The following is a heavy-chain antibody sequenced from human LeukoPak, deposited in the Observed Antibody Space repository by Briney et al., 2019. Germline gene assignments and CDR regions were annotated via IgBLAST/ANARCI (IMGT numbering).Heavy chain of an antibody. J-gene: IGHJ4*02. V-gene: IGHV4-34*01. CDR2: INHSGST. CDR1: GGSFSGYY. Sequence: SETLSLTCAVYGGSFSGYYWSWIRQPPGKGLEWIGEINHSGSTNYNPSLKSRVTISVDTSKNQFSLKLSSVTAADTAVYYCASLMTTVTTPGDYWGQGTLVTVSS. D-gene: IGHD4-17*01. CDR3: ASLMTTVTTPGDY.